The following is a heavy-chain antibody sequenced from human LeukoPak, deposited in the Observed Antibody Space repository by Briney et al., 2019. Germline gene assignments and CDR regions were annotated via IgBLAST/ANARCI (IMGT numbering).Heavy chain of an antibody. J-gene: IGHJ4*02. V-gene: IGHV3-23*01. CDR1: GFTFSSYA. D-gene: IGHD3-22*01. CDR3: AKGLFSGYYYFDC. Sequence: GGSLRLSCAASGFTFSSYAMSWVRQAPGKGLEWVSAISGSDGSTYYADSVKGRFTISRDNSKNTLYLQMNSLRAEDTAVYYCAKGLFSGYYYFDCWGQGTLVTVSS. CDR2: ISGSDGST.